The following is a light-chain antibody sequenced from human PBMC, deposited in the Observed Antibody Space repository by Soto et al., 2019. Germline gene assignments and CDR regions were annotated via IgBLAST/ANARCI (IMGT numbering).Light chain of an antibody. CDR1: QNVDSNY. J-gene: IGKJ5*01. Sequence: EIVLTQSPGTLSLSPGDRTPLSCRASQNVDSNYLAWYQQKPGQAPRIIIFGASGRATGIPDRFSGSGSGTDFTLTISRLEPEDFAVYYCQQYGSSPITFGQGTRLEIK. CDR3: QQYGSSPIT. CDR2: GAS. V-gene: IGKV3-20*01.